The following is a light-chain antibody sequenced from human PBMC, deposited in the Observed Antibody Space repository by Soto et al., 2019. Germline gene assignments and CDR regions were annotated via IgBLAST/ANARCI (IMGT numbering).Light chain of an antibody. CDR1: QDVNNS. CDR2: DVS. J-gene: IGKJ5*01. Sequence: DIQMTQSPSSLSASVGDRVTITCQARQDVNNSLNWYQQKPRKAPNLLIYDVSNLGTEVPSRFSGSGSGTDFTFTISRLQPEDIGTYYCQQYHKVPVTFDQGTRLEIK. CDR3: QQYHKVPVT. V-gene: IGKV1-33*01.